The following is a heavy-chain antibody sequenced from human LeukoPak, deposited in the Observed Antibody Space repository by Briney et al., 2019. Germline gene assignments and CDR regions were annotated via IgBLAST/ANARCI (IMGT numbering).Heavy chain of an antibody. CDR3: ARGDTVMALDF. CDR2: ISYSGGA. Sequence: SETLSLTCSVSGDSIKSYRWSWIRQPPGKRLEWIGYISYSGGANYNPSLKSRVTISVDSAKNQFSLNLTSVTAADTALYYCARGDTVMALDFWGQGTQVTVSS. CDR1: GDSIKSYR. J-gene: IGHJ4*02. D-gene: IGHD4-11*01. V-gene: IGHV4-59*01.